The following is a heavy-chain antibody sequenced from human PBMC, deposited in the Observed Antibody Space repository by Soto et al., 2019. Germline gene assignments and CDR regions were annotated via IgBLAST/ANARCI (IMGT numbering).Heavy chain of an antibody. CDR1: GGSISSYY. J-gene: IGHJ6*02. V-gene: IGHV4-59*08. CDR2: IYYSGST. D-gene: IGHD1-26*01. CDR3: ARRRTEHYYYYGMDV. Sequence: SETLSLTCTVSGGSISSYYWSWIRQPPGKGLEWIGYIYYSGSTNYNPSLKSRVTISVDTSKNQFSLKLSSVTAADTAVYYCARRRTEHYYYYGMDVWGQGTTVTVSS.